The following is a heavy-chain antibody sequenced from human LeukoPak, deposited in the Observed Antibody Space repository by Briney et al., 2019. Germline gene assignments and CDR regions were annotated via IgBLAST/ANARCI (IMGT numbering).Heavy chain of an antibody. Sequence: GGSLRLSCAASGFTFSSYSMNWVRQAPGKGLEWVSYISSSSSTIYYADSVKGRFTISRDNAKNSLYLQLNSLRAGDTAVYYCARSLVVGATYLYHWGQGTLVTVSS. CDR3: ARSLVVGATYLYH. D-gene: IGHD1-26*01. V-gene: IGHV3-48*01. CDR2: ISSSSSTI. CDR1: GFTFSSYS. J-gene: IGHJ5*02.